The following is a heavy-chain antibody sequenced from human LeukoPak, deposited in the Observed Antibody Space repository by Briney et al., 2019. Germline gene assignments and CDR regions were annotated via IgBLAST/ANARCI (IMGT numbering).Heavy chain of an antibody. CDR1: GFTFSSYG. V-gene: IGHV3-30*02. Sequence: GGSLRLSCAASGFTFSSYGMHWVRQAPGKGLEWVAFIRYDGSNKYYADSVKGRFTISRDNSKNTLYLQMNSLRAEDTAVYYCAKPAYSSGWRPNYDWFDPWGQGTLVTVSS. CDR3: AKPAYSSGWRPNYDWFDP. D-gene: IGHD6-19*01. CDR2: IRYDGSNK. J-gene: IGHJ5*02.